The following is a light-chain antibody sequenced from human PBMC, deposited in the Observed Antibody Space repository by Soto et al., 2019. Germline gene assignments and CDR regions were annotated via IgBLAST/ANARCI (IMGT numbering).Light chain of an antibody. CDR1: HSVGSS. V-gene: IGKV3-15*01. CDR2: GAS. Sequence: DIVMTQSPATLSVSPGESATLSCRASHSVGSSLAWYQQRPGQAPRLLIYGASTRATGIRARFSGSGSGTEFSLTISSLQSEDFAVYYCQQYNYWPRTFGQGTKVDIK. J-gene: IGKJ1*01. CDR3: QQYNYWPRT.